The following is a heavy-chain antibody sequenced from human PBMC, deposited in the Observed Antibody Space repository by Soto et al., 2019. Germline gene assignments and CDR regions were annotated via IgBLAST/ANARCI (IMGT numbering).Heavy chain of an antibody. CDR3: AKVRGYCRGGSCYFDAFDF. CDR1: GFTFSSYA. J-gene: IGHJ3*01. CDR2: ISGSGGST. D-gene: IGHD2-15*01. V-gene: IGHV3-23*01. Sequence: GGSLRLFCAASGFTFSSYAMSWVRQAPGKGLEWVSAISGSGGSTYDADSVKGRFASSRDDSKTTLDLQMNSLRAEDTAVDYCAKVRGYCRGGSCYFDAFDFWGQGTMVTVSS.